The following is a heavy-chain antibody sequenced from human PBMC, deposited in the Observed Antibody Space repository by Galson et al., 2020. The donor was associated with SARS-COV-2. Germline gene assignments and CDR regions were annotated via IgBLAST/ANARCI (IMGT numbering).Heavy chain of an antibody. CDR2: IYPGDSDV. V-gene: IGHV5-51*01. D-gene: IGHD4-17*01. Sequence: GESLKISCKASGYKFSTYWIGWVRQMPGKGLEWLGIIYPGDSDVRYSPSFQGQVTISADKSITTAYLEWRSLKASDTAIYYCATLSDYAWPFDYWGQGTLVTVSS. CDR1: GYKFSTYW. CDR3: ATLSDYAWPFDY. J-gene: IGHJ4*02.